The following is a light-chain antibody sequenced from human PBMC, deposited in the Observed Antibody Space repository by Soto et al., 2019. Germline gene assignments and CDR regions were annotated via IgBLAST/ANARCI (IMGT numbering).Light chain of an antibody. CDR3: QQSYSTPTPPT. Sequence: FQLTHPQSSRSPSEGDKFAIPARAIQTFTTQVNWYQQKPGKAPKLLIYAASILQSGVPSRFSGSGSGTDFTLTISSLQPEDFATYYCQQSYSTPTPPTFGQGTKLEIK. J-gene: IGKJ2*01. CDR2: AAS. V-gene: IGKV1-39*01. CDR1: QTFTTQ.